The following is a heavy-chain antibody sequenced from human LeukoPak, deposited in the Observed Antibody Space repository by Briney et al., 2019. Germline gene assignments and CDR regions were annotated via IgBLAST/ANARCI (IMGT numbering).Heavy chain of an antibody. Sequence: PGGSLRLSCAASGFTFDDYDMSWVRQAPGKGLEWLSYISSSGSTKYYADSVKGRFTISRDNPKNSLYLQMNSLRAEETALYYCARADSSGYRNAFDSWGQGTMVTVSS. V-gene: IGHV3-11*01. D-gene: IGHD3-22*01. CDR1: GFTFDDYD. CDR3: ARADSSGYRNAFDS. J-gene: IGHJ3*02. CDR2: ISSSGSTK.